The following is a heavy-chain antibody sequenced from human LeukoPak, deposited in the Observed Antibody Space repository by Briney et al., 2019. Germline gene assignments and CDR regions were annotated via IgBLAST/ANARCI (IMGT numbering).Heavy chain of an antibody. V-gene: IGHV3-49*04. CDR3: TREAYSSSQSYYYYGMDV. CDR2: IRSKAYGGTT. J-gene: IGHJ6*02. Sequence: GGSLRLSCTASRFTFGDYAMSWVRQAPGKGLEWVGFIRSKAYGGTTEYAASVKGRFTISRDDSKSIAYLQMNSLKTEDTAVYYCTREAYSSSQSYYYYGMDVWGQGTTVTVSS. D-gene: IGHD6-13*01. CDR1: RFTFGDYA.